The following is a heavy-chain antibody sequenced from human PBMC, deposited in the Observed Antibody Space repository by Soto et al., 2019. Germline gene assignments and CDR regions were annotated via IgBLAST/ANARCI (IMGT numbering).Heavy chain of an antibody. D-gene: IGHD3-22*01. Sequence: QGHLGGSGGGVVQPGGSLRLSCAGSGFTGSAFGMQGVRQAPRNGLEWVTFITDDGSNKVYADSVKGRFTSSRDNSMTTLSLQMNSLRTEDTAVYYCAKPRNDMRDAFDVWRQGTIVTVSS. V-gene: IGHV3-30*18. CDR2: ITDDGSNK. CDR3: AKPRNDMRDAFDV. J-gene: IGHJ3*01. CDR1: GFTGSAFG.